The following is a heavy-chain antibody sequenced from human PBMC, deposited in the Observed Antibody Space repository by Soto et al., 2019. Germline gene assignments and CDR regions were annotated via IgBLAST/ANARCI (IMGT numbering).Heavy chain of an antibody. V-gene: IGHV1-2*04. CDR3: ATMKGGSQYYYYGMDV. CDR2: INPNSGGT. D-gene: IGHD3-10*01. Sequence: ASVKVSCKASGYTFTGYYMHWVRQAPGQGLEWMGWINPNSGGTNYAQKFQGWVTMTRDTSISTAYMELSSLRSDDTAVYYCATMKGGSQYYYYGMDVWGQGTTVTVSS. CDR1: GYTFTGYY. J-gene: IGHJ6*02.